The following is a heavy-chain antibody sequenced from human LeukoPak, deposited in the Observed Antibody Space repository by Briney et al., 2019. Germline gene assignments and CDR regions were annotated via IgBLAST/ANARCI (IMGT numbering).Heavy chain of an antibody. Sequence: ASVKVSCKASGYSFTGYYIHWARQTPGQRLEWMGWINPNSGGTNYAQNFQGRVTMTRDTSVSTAYMELSRLRSDDTAVYYCAREMGPMGYDYWGQGILVTVSS. V-gene: IGHV1-2*02. CDR2: INPNSGGT. CDR3: AREMGPMGYDY. D-gene: IGHD1-26*01. CDR1: GYSFTGYY. J-gene: IGHJ4*02.